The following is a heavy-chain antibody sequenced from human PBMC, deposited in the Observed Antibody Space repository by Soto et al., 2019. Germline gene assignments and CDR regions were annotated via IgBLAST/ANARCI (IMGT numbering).Heavy chain of an antibody. Sequence: QVQLVQSGAEVKKPGASVKVSCKASRYTFTDYYVHWVRQSPGQGLEWMGWINANSGVTKFPQKFQGTVIMSRDTSISTVYMELSRLTSDYTAVYYCARAGLTTLELATIYWGQGTQVTVSS. D-gene: IGHD5-12*01. CDR2: INANSGVT. V-gene: IGHV1-2*02. CDR3: ARAGLTTLELATIY. CDR1: RYTFTDYY. J-gene: IGHJ4*02.